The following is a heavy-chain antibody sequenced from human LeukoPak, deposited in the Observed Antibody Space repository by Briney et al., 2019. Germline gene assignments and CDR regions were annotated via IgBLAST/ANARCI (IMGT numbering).Heavy chain of an antibody. CDR2: IIPIFGTA. CDR3: ARGYVYSSSWYALMGYYYYGMDV. Sequence: SVKVSCKASGGTFSSYAISWVRQAPGQGLEWMGGIIPIFGTANYAQKFQGRVTITADESTSTAYMELSSLRSEDTAVYYCARGYVYSSSWYALMGYYYYGMDVWGQGTTVTVSS. J-gene: IGHJ6*02. D-gene: IGHD6-13*01. V-gene: IGHV1-69*13. CDR1: GGTFSSYA.